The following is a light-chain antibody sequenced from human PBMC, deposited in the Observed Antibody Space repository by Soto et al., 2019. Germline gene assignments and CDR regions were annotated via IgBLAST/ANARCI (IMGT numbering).Light chain of an antibody. CDR1: SSDVGGYNY. J-gene: IGLJ3*02. Sequence: QSVLTQPRSVSGSPGQSVTISCTGTSSDVGGYNYVSWYQQHPGKAPKLMISDVSKRPSGVPDRFSGSKSGNTASLTISGLQAEDEADYYCCSSAGTDTSVFGGGTKLTVL. CDR3: CSSAGTDTSV. V-gene: IGLV2-11*01. CDR2: DVS.